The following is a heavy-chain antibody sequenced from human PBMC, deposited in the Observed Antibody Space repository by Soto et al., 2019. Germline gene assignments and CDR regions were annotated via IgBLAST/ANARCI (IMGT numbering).Heavy chain of an antibody. CDR2: IGYTGSVV. J-gene: IGHJ4*02. CDR3: ARGQIALDY. D-gene: IGHD2-21*01. CDR1: GFIFSDYY. Sequence: QVQVVESGGGLVKPGGSLRLSCAASGFIFSDYYMTWIRQAPGKGLEWVSYIGYTGSVVYFADSVKGRFTISRDNAKKSLYLQLNILRAEDTAVYYCARGQIALDYWGQGALVTVSS. V-gene: IGHV3-11*01.